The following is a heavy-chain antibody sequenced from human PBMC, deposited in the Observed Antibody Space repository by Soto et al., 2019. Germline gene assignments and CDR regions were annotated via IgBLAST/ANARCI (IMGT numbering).Heavy chain of an antibody. CDR1: GFSLNTRGVG. Sequence: QISLNESGPTLVKPTQTLTLTCTFSGFSLNTRGVGVGWIRQPPGEALEWLAVIYWDDDRRYSPSLKGRLTITKDTSKNLVILMMTNMDPVDTATYFCAQVVITFGGVIGEDAFDIWGQGTMVTVSS. V-gene: IGHV2-5*02. J-gene: IGHJ3*02. D-gene: IGHD3-16*02. CDR3: AQVVITFGGVIGEDAFDI. CDR2: IYWDDDR.